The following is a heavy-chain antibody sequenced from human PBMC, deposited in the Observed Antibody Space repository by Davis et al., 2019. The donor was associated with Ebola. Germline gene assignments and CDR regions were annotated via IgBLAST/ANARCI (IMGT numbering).Heavy chain of an antibody. V-gene: IGHV4-34*01. CDR3: ARSVSGGRASDY. J-gene: IGHJ4*01. CDR2: IDHSGST. Sequence: SETLSLTCTVSGGSMSGYYWSWIRQPPGKGLEWIGEIDHSGSTNYNPSLKSRVAISVDTSKNQFSLNLNSLTAADTAVYYCARSVSGGRASDYWGHGTLVTVSS. CDR1: GGSMSGYY. D-gene: IGHD2-15*01.